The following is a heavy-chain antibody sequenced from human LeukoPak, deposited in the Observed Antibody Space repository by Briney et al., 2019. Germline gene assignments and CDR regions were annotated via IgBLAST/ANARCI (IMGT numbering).Heavy chain of an antibody. V-gene: IGHV4-59*08. CDR1: GGSISSYF. Sequence: ETLSLTCTVSGGSISSYFWSWIRQPPGKGLEWIGYIYYSGSTNYNPSLKSRVTMSVDTSKNQFSLKLSSVTAADTAVYYCARIDRAVAGTIDYWGQGTLVTVSS. J-gene: IGHJ4*02. CDR3: ARIDRAVAGTIDY. CDR2: IYYSGST. D-gene: IGHD6-19*01.